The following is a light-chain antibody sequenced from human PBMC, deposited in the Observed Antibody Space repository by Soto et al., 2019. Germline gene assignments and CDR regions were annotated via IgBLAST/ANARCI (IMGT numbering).Light chain of an antibody. J-gene: IGKJ4*01. CDR3: QRYNNWPLT. V-gene: IGKV1-5*01. CDR2: DAS. CDR1: QSIDIW. Sequence: DIQMTQSPSTLSASAGDRITITCRASQSIDIWVAWYQQTAGKAPKLLIYDASNLQTGVPSRFSGSGSGTEFTLTISSLQPDDSATYYCQRYNNWPLTFGGGTKVDIK.